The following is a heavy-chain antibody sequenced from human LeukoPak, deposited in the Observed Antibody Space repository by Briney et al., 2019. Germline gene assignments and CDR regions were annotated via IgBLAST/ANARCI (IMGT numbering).Heavy chain of an antibody. J-gene: IGHJ5*02. CDR1: GFTFNNYA. Sequence: PGGSLRLSCAASGFTFNNYAMDWVRQAPGKGLEWVASIKEEGSGKHYVDSVKGRFTISRDNAKNSLYLQMNSLRAEDTAVYYCARGHYQLSWGQGILVTVSS. V-gene: IGHV3-7*01. CDR3: ARGHYQLS. D-gene: IGHD2-2*01. CDR2: IKEEGSGK.